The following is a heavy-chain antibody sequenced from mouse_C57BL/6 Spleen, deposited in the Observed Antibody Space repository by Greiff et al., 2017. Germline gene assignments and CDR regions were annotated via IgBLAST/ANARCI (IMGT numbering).Heavy chain of an antibody. V-gene: IGHV1-9*01. D-gene: IGHD1-1*01. CDR3: ANHYGRGNYAMDY. Sequence: LQQSGASVKLSCKATGYTFTGYWIEWVKQRPGHGLEWIGEILPGNGSTNYNEKFKGKNTYTTDTSSHTAYMQLSSLTTEDSALYYCANHYGRGNYAMDYWGQGTSVTVSS. CDR2: ILPGNGST. CDR1: GYTFTGYW. J-gene: IGHJ4*01.